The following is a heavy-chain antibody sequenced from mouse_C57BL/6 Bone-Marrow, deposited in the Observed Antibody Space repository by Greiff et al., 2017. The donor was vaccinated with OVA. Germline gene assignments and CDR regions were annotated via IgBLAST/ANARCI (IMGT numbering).Heavy chain of an antibody. CDR3: ARHFYYGSSVYAMDY. CDR1: GFTFSDYY. CDR2: ISNGGGST. Sequence: EVQVVESGGGLVQPGGSLKLSCAASGFTFSDYYMYWVRQTPEKRLEWVAYISNGGGSTYYPDTVKGRFTISRDNAKNTLYLQMSRLKSEDTAMYYCARHFYYGSSVYAMDYWGQGTSVTVSS. D-gene: IGHD1-1*01. V-gene: IGHV5-12*01. J-gene: IGHJ4*01.